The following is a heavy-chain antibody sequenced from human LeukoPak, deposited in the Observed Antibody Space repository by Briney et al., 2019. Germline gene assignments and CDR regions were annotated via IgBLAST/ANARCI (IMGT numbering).Heavy chain of an antibody. CDR3: ARAAYYQLTQYYYYMDV. V-gene: IGHV1-18*01. J-gene: IGHJ6*03. CDR2: ISAYNGNT. D-gene: IGHD3-10*01. CDR1: GYTFTSYG. Sequence: ASVKVSCKASGYTFTSYGISWVRQAPGQGLEWMGWISAYNGNTNYAQKLQGRVTMTTDTSTSTAYMELRSLRSDDTAVYYCARAAYYQLTQYYYYMDVWGEGTTVTVSS.